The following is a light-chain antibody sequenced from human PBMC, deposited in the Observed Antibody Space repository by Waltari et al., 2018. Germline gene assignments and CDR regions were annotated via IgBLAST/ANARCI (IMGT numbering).Light chain of an antibody. J-gene: IGLJ1*01. V-gene: IGLV2-14*03. Sequence: QSALTQPASVSGSPGQSVTISCTANSSDVGAFNFFSCYQQYPGKAPRLLIFEVTKRPSGVANRFSGSKSVGTASLTISGLQDDDEADYYCSSYSIGITPYVFGPGTRVTV. CDR1: SSDVGAFNF. CDR3: SSYSIGITPYV. CDR2: EVT.